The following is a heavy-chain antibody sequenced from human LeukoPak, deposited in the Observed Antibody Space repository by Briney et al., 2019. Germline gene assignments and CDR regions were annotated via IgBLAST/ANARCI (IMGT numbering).Heavy chain of an antibody. V-gene: IGHV3-9*01. CDR2: ISWNSGCI. CDR3: ARTLGSRTFAFDV. Sequence: GGSLRLSCAASGFTFDDYAMHWVRQAPGKGLEWVAGISWNSGCIDYVDSVKGRFTISRDNTKNSVYLQMTGLRVDDTAVYYCARTLGSRTFAFDVWGRGTWVTVSS. CDR1: GFTFDDYA. J-gene: IGHJ3*01. D-gene: IGHD1-26*01.